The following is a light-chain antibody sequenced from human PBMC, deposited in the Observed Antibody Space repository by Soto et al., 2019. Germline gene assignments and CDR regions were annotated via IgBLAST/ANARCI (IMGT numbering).Light chain of an antibody. CDR3: QQYGSSPPMYT. V-gene: IGKV3-20*01. J-gene: IGKJ2*01. CDR2: GAS. Sequence: ETVLTQSPGTLSLSPGEGATLSCRASQSINSWSLAWYQQKPGQAPRLLIYGASTRATGIPDRFSGCGSGTDFTLTISSLEPQYFAVYFCQQYGSSPPMYTFGQGTKLEIK. CDR1: QSINSWS.